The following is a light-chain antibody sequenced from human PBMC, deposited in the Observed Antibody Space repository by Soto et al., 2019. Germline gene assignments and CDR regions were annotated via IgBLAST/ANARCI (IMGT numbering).Light chain of an antibody. J-gene: IGKJ3*01. CDR3: QKYSSVPV. CDR2: AAS. V-gene: IGKV1-27*01. Sequence: DIQMTQSPPSLSASVGDRVTITCRASQDIRNFVAWYQQKPWKAPKLLIYAASPLQSGFPSRFSGSGSGTDFTLTINSLQPEDVATYSCQKYSSVPVFGPGTKVEIK. CDR1: QDIRNF.